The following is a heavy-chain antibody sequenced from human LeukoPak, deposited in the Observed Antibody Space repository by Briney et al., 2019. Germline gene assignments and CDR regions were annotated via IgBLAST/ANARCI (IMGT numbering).Heavy chain of an antibody. D-gene: IGHD3-10*01. CDR1: GYTFTSYA. J-gene: IGHJ4*02. V-gene: IGHV1-3*01. CDR2: INAGNGNT. Sequence: ASVTVSCKASGYTFTSYAMHWVRQATGQRLEWMGQINAGNGNTKYSQKFQGRVTITRDTSASTAYMELSSLRSEDTAVYYCARDYYYGSGSYSRRLDYWGQGTLVTVSS. CDR3: ARDYYYGSGSYSRRLDY.